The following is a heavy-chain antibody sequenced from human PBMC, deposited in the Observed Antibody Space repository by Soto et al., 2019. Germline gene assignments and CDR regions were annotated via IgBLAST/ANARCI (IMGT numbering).Heavy chain of an antibody. D-gene: IGHD6-19*01. V-gene: IGHV3-23*01. CDR3: AKDTIAVAVGSLFDY. CDR1: GFTFSSYA. CDR2: ISGSGGST. Sequence: GWSLRLSCAASGFTFSSYAMSWVRQAPGKGLEWVSAISGSGGSTYYADSVKGRFTISRDNSKNTLYLQMNSLRAEDTAVYYCAKDTIAVAVGSLFDYWGQGTLVTVSS. J-gene: IGHJ4*02.